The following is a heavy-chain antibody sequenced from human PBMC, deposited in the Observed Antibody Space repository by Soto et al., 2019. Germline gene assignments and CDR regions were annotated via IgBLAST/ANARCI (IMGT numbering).Heavy chain of an antibody. D-gene: IGHD3-9*01. J-gene: IGHJ4*02. CDR2: IRSKAYGGTT. V-gene: IGHV3-49*03. Sequence: GGSLRLSCTASGFTFGDYAMSWFRQAPGKGMEWVGFIRSKAYGGTTEYAASVKDRFTISRDDSKSIAYLQMNSLKTDDIAVFYCIRYVEYYDILTGTSVYFDYWGQGTLVTVSS. CDR1: GFTFGDYA. CDR3: IRYVEYYDILTGTSVYFDY.